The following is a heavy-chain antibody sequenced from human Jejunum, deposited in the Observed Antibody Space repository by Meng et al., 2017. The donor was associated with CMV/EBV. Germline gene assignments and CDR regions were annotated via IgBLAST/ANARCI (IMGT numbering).Heavy chain of an antibody. J-gene: IGHJ4*02. V-gene: IGHV3-23*03. CDR1: GFTFDNYA. Sequence: SGFTFDNYAIGWFRQAPGKGLEWVSSIYSWSGRTYYGDSVKGRFIISRDNSRDTLYLQMTSLRPEDTAIYYCAKATEADGYYFDYWGQGILVTVSS. CDR3: AKATEADGYYFDY. CDR2: IYSWSGRT. D-gene: IGHD6-13*01.